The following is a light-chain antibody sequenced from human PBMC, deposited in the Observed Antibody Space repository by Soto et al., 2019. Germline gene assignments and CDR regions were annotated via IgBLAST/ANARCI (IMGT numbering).Light chain of an antibody. CDR1: QGIGDT. Sequence: ELMMVQSPATLYVSPGEGTTLSFRASQGIGDTLAWYQHKPGQTPRLLIYDTSTRATGVPTRFSGSRSGAEFTLTIHSLQSEDFAVYYCQPYNNWPLTFGGGTKVDIK. CDR2: DTS. J-gene: IGKJ4*01. V-gene: IGKV3-15*01. CDR3: QPYNNWPLT.